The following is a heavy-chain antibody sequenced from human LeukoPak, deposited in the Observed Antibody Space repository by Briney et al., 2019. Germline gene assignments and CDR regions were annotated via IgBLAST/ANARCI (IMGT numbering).Heavy chain of an antibody. D-gene: IGHD2-21*01. CDR2: ISYDGSNK. CDR3: AKGVVAGHY. Sequence: GGSLRLSCAASGFTLSSYAMHWVRQAPGKGLEWVAVISYDGSNKYYADSVKGRFTISRDNSKNTLYLQMNSLRAEDTAVYYCAKGVVAGHYWGQGTLVTVSS. J-gene: IGHJ4*02. V-gene: IGHV3-30*04. CDR1: GFTLSSYA.